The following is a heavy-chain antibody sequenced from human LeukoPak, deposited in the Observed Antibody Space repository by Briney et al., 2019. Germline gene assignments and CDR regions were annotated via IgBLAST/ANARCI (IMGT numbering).Heavy chain of an antibody. J-gene: IGHJ4*02. Sequence: PGGSLRLSCAASGFTFDDYAMHWVRQAPGKGLEWVSGISWNSGSIGYADSVKGRFTISRDNAKNSLYLQMNSLRAEDTALYYCAKDYLPNSSGCLDYWGQGTLVTVSS. CDR3: AKDYLPNSSGCLDY. CDR1: GFTFDDYA. V-gene: IGHV3-9*01. D-gene: IGHD6-19*01. CDR2: ISWNSGSI.